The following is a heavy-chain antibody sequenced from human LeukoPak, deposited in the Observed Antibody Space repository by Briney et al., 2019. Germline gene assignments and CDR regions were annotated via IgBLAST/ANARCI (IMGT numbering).Heavy chain of an antibody. CDR3: AKDTPSSYGSSNFDY. Sequence: LAGGSLRLSCAASGSTFSSYAMSWVRQAPGKGLEWVSAISGSGGSTYYADSVKGRFTISRDNSKNTLYLQMNSLRAEDTAVYYCAKDTPSSYGSSNFDYWGQGTLVTVSS. D-gene: IGHD5-18*01. J-gene: IGHJ4*02. CDR2: ISGSGGST. V-gene: IGHV3-23*01. CDR1: GSTFSSYA.